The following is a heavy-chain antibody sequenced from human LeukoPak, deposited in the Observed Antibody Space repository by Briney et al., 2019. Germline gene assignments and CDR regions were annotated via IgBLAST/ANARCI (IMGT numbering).Heavy chain of an antibody. D-gene: IGHD3-16*01. J-gene: IGHJ4*02. CDR2: ISGSGDTI. Sequence: GSLRLSCAASGFTFSAYEMNWVRQAPGKGLEWLSYISGSGDTIYYAESVKGRFTISRDNAKNSLYLQMSSLRAEDTAVYYCVSAYGGLLDYWGQGTLVTVSS. V-gene: IGHV3-48*03. CDR3: VSAYGGLLDY. CDR1: GFTFSAYE.